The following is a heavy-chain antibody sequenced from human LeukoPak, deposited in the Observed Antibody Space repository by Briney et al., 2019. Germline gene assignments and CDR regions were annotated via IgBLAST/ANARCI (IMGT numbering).Heavy chain of an antibody. CDR3: ARGKEIWFGELLTAFDI. CDR1: GFTVSSNY. J-gene: IGHJ3*02. D-gene: IGHD3-10*01. V-gene: IGHV3-66*01. Sequence: PGRSLRLSCAASGFTVSSNYMSWVRQAPGKGLEWVSVIYSGGSTYYADSVKGRFTISRDNSKNTLYLQMNSLRAEDTAVYYCARGKEIWFGELLTAFDIWGQGTMVTVSS. CDR2: IYSGGST.